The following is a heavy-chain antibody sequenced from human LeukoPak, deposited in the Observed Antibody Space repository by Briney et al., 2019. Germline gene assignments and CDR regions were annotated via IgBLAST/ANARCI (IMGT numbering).Heavy chain of an antibody. CDR2: ICYSGST. D-gene: IGHD3-22*01. V-gene: IGHV4-30-4*08. CDR3: ARGTNYYDSSGFDY. J-gene: IGHJ4*02. CDR1: GGSISSGDYY. Sequence: PSETLSLTCTVSGGSISSGDYYWSWIRQPPGKGLEGIGYICYSGSTYYNTSLKSRVIISVETSKNQFSLKLSSVTAADTAVYYCARGTNYYDSSGFDYWGQGTLVTVSS.